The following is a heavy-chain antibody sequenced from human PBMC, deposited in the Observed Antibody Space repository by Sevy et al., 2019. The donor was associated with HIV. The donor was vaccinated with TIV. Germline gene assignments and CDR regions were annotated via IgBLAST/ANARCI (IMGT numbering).Heavy chain of an antibody. Sequence: GGSLRLSCAASGFTFSSYWMHWVHQAPGKGLVWVSRINSDGSSTSYADSVKGRFTISRDNAKNTLYLQMNSLRAEDTAVYYCARDPSYSNYAFDYWGQGTLVTVSS. CDR1: GFTFSSYW. D-gene: IGHD4-4*01. CDR2: INSDGSST. V-gene: IGHV3-74*01. J-gene: IGHJ4*02. CDR3: ARDPSYSNYAFDY.